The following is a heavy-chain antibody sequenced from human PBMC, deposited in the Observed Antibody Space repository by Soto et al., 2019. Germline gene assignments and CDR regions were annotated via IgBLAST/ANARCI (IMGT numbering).Heavy chain of an antibody. V-gene: IGHV4-31*03. CDR3: ARGRVGLREPIDPFDL. Sequence: SETLSLTCTVSGGSVRSGDYYWGWVRQHPGKGLEWIGYIHYSGTTHYNPSLRSRPSISLDTSQNTFSLTLTSMTVADSAIYYCARGRVGLREPIDPFDLWGPGKKVTVSS. CDR1: GGSVRSGDYY. J-gene: IGHJ3*01. D-gene: IGHD4-17*01. CDR2: IHYSGTT.